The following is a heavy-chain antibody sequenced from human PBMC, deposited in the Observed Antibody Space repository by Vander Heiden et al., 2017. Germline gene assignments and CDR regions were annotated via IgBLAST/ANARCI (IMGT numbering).Heavy chain of an antibody. V-gene: IGHV3-23*01. J-gene: IGHJ4*02. Sequence: EVQLLESGGGLVQPAGSLRLSCAASGFTFSSYAMRWVRQAPGKGLEWGSAISGSGGSTYYADSVKGRFSISRDNSKNTLYLQMNSLRAEDTAVYYCAKDSVYGSGRFDYWGQGTLVTVSS. CDR3: AKDSVYGSGRFDY. D-gene: IGHD3-10*01. CDR1: GFTFSSYA. CDR2: ISGSGGST.